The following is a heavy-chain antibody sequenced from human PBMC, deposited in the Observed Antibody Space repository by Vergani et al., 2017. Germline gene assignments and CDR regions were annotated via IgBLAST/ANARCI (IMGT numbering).Heavy chain of an antibody. CDR2: ISGSGGST. Sequence: EVQRLESGGGLVQPGGSLRLSCAASGFTFSSYAMSWVRQAPGKGLEWVSAISGSGGSTYYADSVKGRFTISRDNSKNTLYLQMNSLRAEDTAVYYCAKDGGSQGYYFDYWGQGTLVTVSS. CDR1: GFTFSSYA. V-gene: IGHV3-23*01. D-gene: IGHD4-23*01. CDR3: AKDGGSQGYYFDY. J-gene: IGHJ4*02.